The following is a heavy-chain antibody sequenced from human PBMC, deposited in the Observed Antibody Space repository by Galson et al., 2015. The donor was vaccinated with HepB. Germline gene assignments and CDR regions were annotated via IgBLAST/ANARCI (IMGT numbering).Heavy chain of an antibody. CDR1: GLTFSSYA. J-gene: IGHJ5*02. CDR3: ARTIFGVVMAGNWFDP. Sequence: SLRLSCAASGLTFSSYAMSWVRQAPGKGLEWVSAISGSGGSTYYADSVKGRFTISRDNSKNTLYLQMNSLRAEDTAVYYCARTIFGVVMAGNWFDPWGQGTLVTVSS. V-gene: IGHV3-23*01. D-gene: IGHD3-3*01. CDR2: ISGSGGST.